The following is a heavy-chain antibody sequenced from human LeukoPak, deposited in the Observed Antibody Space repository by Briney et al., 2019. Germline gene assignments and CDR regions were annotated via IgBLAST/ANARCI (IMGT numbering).Heavy chain of an antibody. D-gene: IGHD3-22*01. V-gene: IGHV1-69*13. J-gene: IGHJ4*02. Sequence: SVKVSCKASGYTFTSYYMHWVRQAPGQGLEWMGGIIPIFGTANYAQKFQGRVTITADESTSTAYMELSSLRSEDTAVYYCASSGGYYWYYFDYWGQGTLVTVSS. CDR3: ASSGGYYWYYFDY. CDR2: IIPIFGTA. CDR1: GYTFTSYY.